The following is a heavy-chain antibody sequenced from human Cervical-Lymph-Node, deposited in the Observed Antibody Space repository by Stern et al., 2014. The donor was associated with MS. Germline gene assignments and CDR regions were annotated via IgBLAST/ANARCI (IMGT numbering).Heavy chain of an antibody. V-gene: IGHV3-21*01. CDR2: ISSSSSYI. D-gene: IGHD3-22*01. Sequence: EVQLEESGGGLVKPGGSLRLSCAASGFTFSSYSMNWVRQAPGKGLEWVSSISSSSSYIYYADSEKGRFTISRDNAKNSLYLQMNSLRAEDTAVYYCARDQGGKYYDSSGYYSDAFDIWGQGTMVTVSS. CDR3: ARDQGGKYYDSSGYYSDAFDI. CDR1: GFTFSSYS. J-gene: IGHJ3*02.